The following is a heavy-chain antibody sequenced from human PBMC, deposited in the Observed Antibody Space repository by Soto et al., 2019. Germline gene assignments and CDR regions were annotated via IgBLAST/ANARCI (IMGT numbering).Heavy chain of an antibody. CDR2: IFYGCT. V-gene: IGHV4-59*01. J-gene: IGHJ3*01. CDR1: SGSISGSF. Sequence: SETLSLPCSVSSGSISGSFWSWIRQPPGKGLEWIGYIFYGCTNYNPSLTSRVTISEDTPKNQVSLKLSSVTAADSAMYSCAGDVAYRSSLSPSCDFLGQGTMVVFSS. CDR3: AGDVAYRSSLSPSCDF. D-gene: IGHD3-16*01.